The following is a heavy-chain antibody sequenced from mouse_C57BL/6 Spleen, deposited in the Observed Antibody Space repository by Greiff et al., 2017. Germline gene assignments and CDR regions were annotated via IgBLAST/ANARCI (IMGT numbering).Heavy chain of an antibody. CDR1: GYTFPDYE. CDR3: TRNYDYFWYFDF. CDR2: IDPETGGT. J-gene: IGHJ1*03. Sequence: QVQLQQSGAELVRPGASVTLSCKASGYTFPDYEMHWVKQTPVHGLEWIGAIDPETGGTAYNQKFKGKAILTADKSYSTASMELLSLQSEDSAVYYFTRNYDYFWYFDFWGTGTTVTVSS. V-gene: IGHV1-15*01. D-gene: IGHD2-4*01.